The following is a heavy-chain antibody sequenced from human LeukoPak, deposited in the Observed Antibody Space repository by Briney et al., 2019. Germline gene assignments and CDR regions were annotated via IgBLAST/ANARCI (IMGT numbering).Heavy chain of an antibody. CDR2: INHSGST. Sequence: SETLSLTCTVSGDSISTYYCSWIRQPPGKGLEWIGEINHSGSTNYNPSLKSRVTISVDTSKNQFSLKLSSVTAADTAVYYCARRGITGGGYYYYMDVWGKGTTVTISS. V-gene: IGHV4-34*01. D-gene: IGHD1-14*01. CDR3: ARRGITGGGYYYYMDV. J-gene: IGHJ6*03. CDR1: GDSISTYY.